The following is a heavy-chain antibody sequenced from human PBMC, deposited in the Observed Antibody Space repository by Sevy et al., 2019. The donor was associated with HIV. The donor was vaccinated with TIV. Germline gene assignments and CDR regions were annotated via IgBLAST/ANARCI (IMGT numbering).Heavy chain of an antibody. J-gene: IGHJ6*02. CDR2: IYTSGST. CDR3: ARDLNIAVAGRGGRVDYYGMDV. Sequence: PSETLSLTCTVSGGSISSYYWSWIRQPAGKGLEWIGRIYTSGSTNYNPSLKSRVTMSVDTSKNQFSLKLSSVTAADTAVYYCARDLNIAVAGRGGRVDYYGMDVWGQGTTVTVSS. V-gene: IGHV4-4*07. CDR1: GGSISSYY. D-gene: IGHD6-19*01.